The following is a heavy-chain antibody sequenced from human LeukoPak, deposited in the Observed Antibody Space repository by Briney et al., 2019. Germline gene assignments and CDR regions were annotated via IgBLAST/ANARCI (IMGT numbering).Heavy chain of an antibody. CDR3: ARERLEIRPYYYYYMDV. J-gene: IGHJ6*03. D-gene: IGHD1-1*01. CDR1: GGSISSYY. Sequence: SETLSLTCTVSGGSISSYYWSWIRQPPGKGLEWIGYIYYSGSTNYNPSLKSRVTISVDTSKNQFSLKLSSVTAADTAVYYCARERLEIRPYYYYYMDVWGKGTTVTISS. CDR2: IYYSGST. V-gene: IGHV4-59*01.